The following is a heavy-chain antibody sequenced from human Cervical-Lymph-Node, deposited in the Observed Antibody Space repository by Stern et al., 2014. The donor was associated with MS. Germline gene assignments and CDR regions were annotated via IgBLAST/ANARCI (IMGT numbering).Heavy chain of an antibody. CDR2: ISNNSTHT. V-gene: IGHV3-21*01. CDR3: ARARVGDYARSPHLDY. Sequence: EDQLVESGGGLVKPGESLRLSCDASGFTFSHYSINWVRQAPGQGLEWISSISNNSTHTYYADSVEGRFTISRDSAKDSVSLHMVSLRAEDTAVYYCARARVGDYARSPHLDYWGQGTLVTVSS. CDR1: GFTFSHYS. D-gene: IGHD4-17*01. J-gene: IGHJ4*02.